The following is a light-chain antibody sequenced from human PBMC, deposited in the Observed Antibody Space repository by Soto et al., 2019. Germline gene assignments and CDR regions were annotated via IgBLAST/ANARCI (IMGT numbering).Light chain of an antibody. CDR1: SSDVGGYNY. Sequence: QSVLTQPASVSGSPGQSITISCTGTSSDVGGYNYVSWYQQHPGKAPKLMIYDVSNRPSGVSNRFSGSKSGNTASPTISGRQAADEDDYYCSSATGSSTLVFDGGTKVTVL. CDR3: SSATGSSTLV. CDR2: DVS. V-gene: IGLV2-14*01. J-gene: IGLJ2*01.